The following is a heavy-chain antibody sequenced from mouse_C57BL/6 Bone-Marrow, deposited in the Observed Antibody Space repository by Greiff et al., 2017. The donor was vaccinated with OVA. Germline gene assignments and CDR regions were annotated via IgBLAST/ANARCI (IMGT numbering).Heavy chain of an antibody. CDR3: ARRGIYYYNYFDY. V-gene: IGHV1-80*01. J-gene: IGHJ2*01. D-gene: IGHD1-1*01. CDR1: GYAFSSYW. Sequence: VQGVESGAELVKPGASVKISCKASGYAFSSYWMNWVKQRPGKGLEWIGQIYPGDGETNYNGKFKGKATLTADKSSSTAYMQLSSLTSEDSAVYFCARRGIYYYNYFDYWGQGTTLTVSS. CDR2: IYPGDGET.